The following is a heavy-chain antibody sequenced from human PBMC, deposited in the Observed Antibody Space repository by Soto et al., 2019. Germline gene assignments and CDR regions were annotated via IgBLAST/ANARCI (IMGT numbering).Heavy chain of an antibody. D-gene: IGHD3-10*01. CDR2: ISYDGSNK. CDR3: ARDTRAYYYGSGSYSPSNWFDP. V-gene: IGHV3-30-3*01. Sequence: GGSLRLSCAASGFTFSSYAMHWVRQAPGKGLEWVAVISYDGSNKYYADSVKGRFTISRDNSKNTLYLQMNSLRAEDTAVYYCARDTRAYYYGSGSYSPSNWFDPWGQGTLVTVSS. J-gene: IGHJ5*02. CDR1: GFTFSSYA.